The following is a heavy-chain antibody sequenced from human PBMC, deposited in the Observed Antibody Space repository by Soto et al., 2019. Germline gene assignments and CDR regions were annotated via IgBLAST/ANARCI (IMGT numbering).Heavy chain of an antibody. J-gene: IGHJ6*02. CDR2: ISGYNGHT. CDR1: GYSFTTYG. V-gene: IGHV1-18*01. Sequence: QVQLVQSGGEVKKPGASVKVSCKTSGYSFTTYGISWVRQAPGQGLEWRGWISGYNGHTHVAQKFQGRVSMTTDTSTSTAYMELRSLRSDDTAVYYCAREGPAPYYYYGMDVWGQGTTVTVSS. CDR3: AREGPAPYYYYGMDV.